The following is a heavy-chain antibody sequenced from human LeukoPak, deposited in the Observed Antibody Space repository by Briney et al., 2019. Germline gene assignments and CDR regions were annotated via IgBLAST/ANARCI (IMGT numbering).Heavy chain of an antibody. D-gene: IGHD5-24*01. Sequence: GGSLRLSCTASGFTFSTYSMNWVRQAPGKGLEWVSYISSSSSIIYYADSVKGRFTISRDNAKNSLYLQMNSLRDEDTAVYYCARASFQRWLQLGGDWGQGALVTVSS. CDR3: ARASFQRWLQLGGD. CDR2: ISSSSSII. V-gene: IGHV3-48*02. CDR1: GFTFSTYS. J-gene: IGHJ4*02.